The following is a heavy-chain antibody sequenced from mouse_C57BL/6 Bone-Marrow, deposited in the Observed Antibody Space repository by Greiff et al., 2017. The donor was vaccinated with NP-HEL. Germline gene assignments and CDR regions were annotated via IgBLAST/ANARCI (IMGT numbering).Heavy chain of an antibody. CDR1: GYTFTSYG. Sequence: VQLQQSGAELARPGASVKLSCKASGYTFTSYGISWVKQRPGQGLEWIGEIYPRSGNTYYNEKFKGKATLTADKSSSTAYMELRSLTSEDSAVYFCARWGAMDYWGQGTSVTVSS. J-gene: IGHJ4*01. CDR2: IYPRSGNT. CDR3: ARWGAMDY. V-gene: IGHV1-81*01.